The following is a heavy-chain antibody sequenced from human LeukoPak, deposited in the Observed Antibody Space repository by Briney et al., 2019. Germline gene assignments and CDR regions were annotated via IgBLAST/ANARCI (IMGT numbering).Heavy chain of an antibody. CDR1: GFTLKNAW. CDR3: ATGTEQQWLSLDY. Sequence: GGSLRLSCVASGFTLKNAWMSRVRQAPGKGLEWVGRIRSKTDGGTTDYAAPVKGRFTISRDDSKNTLYLQMNSLKTEDTAVYFCATGTEQQWLSLDYWGQGTLVTVSS. V-gene: IGHV3-15*01. CDR2: IRSKTDGGTT. D-gene: IGHD6-19*01. J-gene: IGHJ4*02.